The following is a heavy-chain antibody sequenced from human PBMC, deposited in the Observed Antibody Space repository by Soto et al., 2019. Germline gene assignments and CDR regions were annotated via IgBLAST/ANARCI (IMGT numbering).Heavy chain of an antibody. Sequence: PGGSPRISCAASGFTFDDYTMHWVRQAPGKGLEWVSLISWDGGSTYYADSVKGRFTISRDNSKNSLYLQMNSLRTEDTALYYCAKDYYYGSGRNYYYYGMDVWGQGTTVTVSS. CDR2: ISWDGGST. V-gene: IGHV3-43*01. J-gene: IGHJ6*02. CDR3: AKDYYYGSGRNYYYYGMDV. D-gene: IGHD3-10*01. CDR1: GFTFDDYT.